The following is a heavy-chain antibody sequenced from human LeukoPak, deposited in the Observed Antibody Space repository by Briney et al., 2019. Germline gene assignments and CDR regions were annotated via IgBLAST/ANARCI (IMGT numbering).Heavy chain of an antibody. Sequence: ASLRLSCAASGFTFSSYWMSWVRQAPGKGLEWVANIKEDGSDKYYVDSVKGRFTISRDNAKDLLFLQVSSLRAEDTAVYYCARDYTMMVDYWGQGTLVTISS. CDR3: ARDYTMMVDY. CDR1: GFTFSSYW. J-gene: IGHJ4*02. V-gene: IGHV3-7*01. D-gene: IGHD3-22*01. CDR2: IKEDGSDK.